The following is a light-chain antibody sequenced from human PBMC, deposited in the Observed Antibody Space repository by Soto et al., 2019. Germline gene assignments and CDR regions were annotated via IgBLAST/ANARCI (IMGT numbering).Light chain of an antibody. Sequence: QSVLTQPASVAGSPGQSITISCTGTSSDVGGYNYVSWYQQSPGKAPKLMIYEVSNRPSGVSNRFSGSKSGNTASLSISGLQAEDEADYYCSSYTTTRTWVFGGGTKVTVL. CDR3: SSYTTTRTWV. CDR1: SSDVGGYNY. J-gene: IGLJ2*01. CDR2: EVS. V-gene: IGLV2-14*01.